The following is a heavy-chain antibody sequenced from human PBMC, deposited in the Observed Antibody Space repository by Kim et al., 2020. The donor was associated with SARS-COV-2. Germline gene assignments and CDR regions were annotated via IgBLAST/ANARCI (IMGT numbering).Heavy chain of an antibody. V-gene: IGHV1-46*01. CDR2: T. Sequence: TNDAQKFRGRVAMTRDTSTRTVYMEMSSLRQDDTAVYFCAREGSSGMVYWGQGTLVTVSS. D-gene: IGHD3-10*01. J-gene: IGHJ4*02. CDR3: AREGSSGMVY.